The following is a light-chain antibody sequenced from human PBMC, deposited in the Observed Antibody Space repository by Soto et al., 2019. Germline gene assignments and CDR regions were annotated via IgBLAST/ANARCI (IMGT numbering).Light chain of an antibody. Sequence: DIQMTQSPYTLSGSVGDRVTITCRASQTISSWLAWYQQKPGKAPKLLIYKASSLESGVSSRFSGSGSGTEFTLTISSLQPDDFATYYCQQYNSYWRTFGQGTKVDIK. CDR1: QTISSW. CDR3: QQYNSYWRT. J-gene: IGKJ1*01. V-gene: IGKV1-5*03. CDR2: KAS.